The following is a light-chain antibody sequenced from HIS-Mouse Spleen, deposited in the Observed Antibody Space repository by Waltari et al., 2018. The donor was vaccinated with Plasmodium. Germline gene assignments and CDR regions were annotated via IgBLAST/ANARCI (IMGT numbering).Light chain of an antibody. CDR3: CSYAGSSTFVV. CDR1: SSDVGSYNL. V-gene: IGLV2-23*03. Sequence: QSALTQPAYVSGSPGQSITLSCTGTSSDVGSYNLVPWYQQHPGKAPKLMIYEGSKRPSGVSNRFSGSKSGNTASLTISGLQAEDEADYYCCSYAGSSTFVVFGGGTKLTVL. J-gene: IGLJ2*01. CDR2: EGS.